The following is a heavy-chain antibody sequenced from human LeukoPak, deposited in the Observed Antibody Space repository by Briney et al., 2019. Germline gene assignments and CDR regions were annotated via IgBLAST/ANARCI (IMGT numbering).Heavy chain of an antibody. J-gene: IGHJ4*02. V-gene: IGHV1-2*02. CDR3: ATVVGGVTCDY. CDR1: GYTFTGHY. Sequence: ASVKVSCKASGYTFTGHYMHWVRPAPGQGLEWMGWIKPDSGGTSYAQKFQGRVTMTRDTSISTAYLELSSLRSDDAAVYYCATVVGGVTCDYWGQGTLVTVSS. CDR2: IKPDSGGT. D-gene: IGHD2-2*01.